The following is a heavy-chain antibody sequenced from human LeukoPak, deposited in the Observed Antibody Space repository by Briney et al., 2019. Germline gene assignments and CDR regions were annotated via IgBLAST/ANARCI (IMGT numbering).Heavy chain of an antibody. J-gene: IGHJ5*02. CDR2: ISSSGRT. D-gene: IGHD3-10*01. Sequence: GGSLRLSCAASMFTVSSHSMTWVRQAPGKGLDWVSVISSSGRTYYGDSVKGRFTISRDNSKNTVYLQMNSLRVDDTAVYYCARGPVWFGELGGWFDPWGQGTLVTVSS. CDR3: ARGPVWFGELGGWFDP. CDR1: MFTVSSHS. V-gene: IGHV3-53*01.